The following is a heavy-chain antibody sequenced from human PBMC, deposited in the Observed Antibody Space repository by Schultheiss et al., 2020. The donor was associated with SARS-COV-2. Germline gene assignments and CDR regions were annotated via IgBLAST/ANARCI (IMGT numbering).Heavy chain of an antibody. J-gene: IGHJ5*02. CDR2: IYYSGST. Sequence: SQTLSLTCTVSGGSISSYYWSWIRQPPWKGLEWIGYIYYSGSTNYNPTLKSRVTISVDTSKNQFFLKLSSVTTTDTAVYYCARSLTAMWEFDPWGQGTRVTISS. CDR3: ARSLTAMWEFDP. D-gene: IGHD5-18*01. CDR1: GGSISSYY. V-gene: IGHV4-59*01.